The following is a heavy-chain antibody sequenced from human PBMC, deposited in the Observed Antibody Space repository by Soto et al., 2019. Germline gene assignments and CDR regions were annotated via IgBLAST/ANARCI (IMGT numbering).Heavy chain of an antibody. Sequence: PSETLSLTCTVSGGSISPYYWSWIRQSPGKGLEWLGYIYYRGSTDYNPPLKSRVTISVDTSKNQFSLNLSSVTAADTAVYYCARDLRFQGHDYADYLGYGLDVWGQGTAVTVSS. CDR1: GGSISPYY. D-gene: IGHD4-17*01. V-gene: IGHV4-59*01. J-gene: IGHJ6*02. CDR2: IYYRGST. CDR3: ARDLRFQGHDYADYLGYGLDV.